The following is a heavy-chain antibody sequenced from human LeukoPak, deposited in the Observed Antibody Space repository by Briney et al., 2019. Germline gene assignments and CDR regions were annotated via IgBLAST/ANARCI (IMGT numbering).Heavy chain of an antibody. Sequence: GRSLRLSCAASGFTFSNYGIHWVRQAPGKGLEWVAVISYDGNNKYYADSVKGRFTISRDNSRNTLFLQMNSLRAEDTAVYYCAKGVDYCSGGSCPADYWGPGTLVTVSS. CDR3: AKGVDYCSGGSCPADY. J-gene: IGHJ4*02. D-gene: IGHD2-15*01. CDR2: ISYDGNNK. V-gene: IGHV3-30*18. CDR1: GFTFSNYG.